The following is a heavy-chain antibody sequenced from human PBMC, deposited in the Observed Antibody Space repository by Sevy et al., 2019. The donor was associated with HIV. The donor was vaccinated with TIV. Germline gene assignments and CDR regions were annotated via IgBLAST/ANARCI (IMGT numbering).Heavy chain of an antibody. J-gene: IGHJ4*02. D-gene: IGHD5-12*01. CDR3: ARGLATADTPEYYFDS. V-gene: IGHV3-49*03. Sequence: GGYLRLSCTTSGFTFDDYAMSWFRQAPGKGLEWVAFITRNSYEAYGGTTHYAASVIGRFIISRDDFKTIAYLQMNSLKSEDTAVYYCARGLATADTPEYYFDSWGKGTLVTVSS. CDR1: GFTFDDYA. CDR2: ITRNSYEAYGGTT.